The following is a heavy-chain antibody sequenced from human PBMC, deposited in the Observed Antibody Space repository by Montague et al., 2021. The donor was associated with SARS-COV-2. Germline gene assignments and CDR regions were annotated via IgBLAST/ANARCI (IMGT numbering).Heavy chain of an antibody. V-gene: IGHV3-9*01. CDR2: ISWSGDSV. D-gene: IGHD6-19*01. CDR3: AKVDYSSAWYGPLDY. CDR1: GFTFGDYA. J-gene: IGHJ4*02. Sequence: SLRLSCAASGFTFGDYAMHWVRQAPGKGLEWVSGISWSGDSVGYXXSLRGRFTISRDNAQNSLYLEMMSLRPEDTAFYYCAKVDYSSAWYGPLDYWGQGTLVTVSS.